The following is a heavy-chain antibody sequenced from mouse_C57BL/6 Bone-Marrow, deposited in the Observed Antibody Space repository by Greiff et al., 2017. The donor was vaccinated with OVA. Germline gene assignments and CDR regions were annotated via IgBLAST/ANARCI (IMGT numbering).Heavy chain of an antibody. CDR3: ARGGITTKKKSWFAY. V-gene: IGHV2-2*01. D-gene: IGHD2-4*01. Sequence: QVQLQQSGPGLVQPSQSLSITCTVSGFSLTSYGVHWVRQSPGKGLEWLGVIWSGGSTDYNAAFIFRLSISKDNSKSQVFFKMNSLQAEDTAIYYCARGGITTKKKSWFAYWGQGTLVTVSA. CDR1: GFSLTSYG. CDR2: IWSGGST. J-gene: IGHJ3*01.